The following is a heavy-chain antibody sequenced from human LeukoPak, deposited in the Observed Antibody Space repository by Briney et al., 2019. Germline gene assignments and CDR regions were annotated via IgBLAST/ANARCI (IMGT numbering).Heavy chain of an antibody. CDR3: ARLGIAARPPDYYFDY. J-gene: IGHJ4*02. Sequence: GGSLRLSCAASGFTFSSYAMHWVRQAPGKGLEYVSAISSNGGSTYYANSVKGRFTISRDNSKNTLYLQMGSLRAEDMAVYYCARLGIAARPPDYYFDYWGQGTLVTVSS. CDR2: ISSNGGST. D-gene: IGHD6-6*01. CDR1: GFTFSSYA. V-gene: IGHV3-64*01.